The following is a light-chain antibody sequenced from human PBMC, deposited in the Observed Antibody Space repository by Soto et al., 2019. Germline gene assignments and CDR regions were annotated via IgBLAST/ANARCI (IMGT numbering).Light chain of an antibody. CDR1: QIISTW. V-gene: IGKV1-5*03. J-gene: IGKJ1*01. CDR3: LQFNTFPWT. Sequence: DIQMTQSPSPLSASVGDSVTITCRASQIISTWLAWYQQKPGKGPKFLINKVSNLESGVPSRISGSGSGTEFTLTISSLQPDDFATYYCLQFNTFPWTFGQGTKVDIK. CDR2: KVS.